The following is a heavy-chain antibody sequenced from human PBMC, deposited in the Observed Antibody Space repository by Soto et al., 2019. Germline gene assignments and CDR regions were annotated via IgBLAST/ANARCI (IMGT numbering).Heavy chain of an antibody. CDR3: AHRRRVGAPWEAFDI. V-gene: IGHV2-5*01. Sequence: QITLKESGPTLVKPTQTLTLTCTFSGFSLSTSGVGVGWIRQPPGKALEWLALIYWNDDKRYSPSLKSRLTITKDTSKNQVVLTMTNMDPVDTATYYCAHRRRVGAPWEAFDIWGQGTMVTVSS. J-gene: IGHJ3*02. D-gene: IGHD1-26*01. CDR2: IYWNDDK. CDR1: GFSLSTSGVG.